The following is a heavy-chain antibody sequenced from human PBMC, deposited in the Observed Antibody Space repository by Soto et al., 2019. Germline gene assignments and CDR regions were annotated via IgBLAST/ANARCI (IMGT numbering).Heavy chain of an antibody. D-gene: IGHD3-3*01. CDR3: ARGQRFSDWFDP. J-gene: IGHJ5*02. Sequence: SETLSLSCSVSVGTISGYYWTWIRQPAGKGLEWIGRIYSSGNTKYNPSLQSRVTMSLDTSNNQFSLRLTSVTAADTAVYYCARGQRFSDWFDPWGQGTLVTVSS. V-gene: IGHV4-4*07. CDR2: IYSSGNT. CDR1: VGTISGYY.